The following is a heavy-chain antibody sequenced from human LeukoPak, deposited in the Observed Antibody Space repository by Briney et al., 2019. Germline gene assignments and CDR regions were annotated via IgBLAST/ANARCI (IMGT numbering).Heavy chain of an antibody. J-gene: IGHJ4*02. CDR2: IKQDGSQE. D-gene: IGHD4-23*01. CDR1: RFTLSTYW. Sequence: GGSLRLSCAASRFTLSTYWMSWVRQAPGKGLEWVAHIKQDGSQEYYVDSVKGRFTISRDSAKNSLYLQMNSLRAEDTAVYYCAKDTVVTPEAFDYWGQGTLVTVSS. CDR3: AKDTVVTPEAFDY. V-gene: IGHV3-7*01.